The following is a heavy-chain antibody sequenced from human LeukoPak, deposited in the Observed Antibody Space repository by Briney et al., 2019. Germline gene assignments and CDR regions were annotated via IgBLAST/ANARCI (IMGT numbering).Heavy chain of an antibody. D-gene: IGHD1-26*01. J-gene: IGHJ4*02. Sequence: ASVKVACKASGYTFTSYGISWVRQAPGQGLEWMGWISAYNGNTNYAQKLQGRVTMTTDTSTSTAYMDLRSLRSDDTAVYYCATRGGSYSDFDYWGQGTLVTVSS. CDR2: ISAYNGNT. CDR3: ATRGGSYSDFDY. V-gene: IGHV1-18*01. CDR1: GYTFTSYG.